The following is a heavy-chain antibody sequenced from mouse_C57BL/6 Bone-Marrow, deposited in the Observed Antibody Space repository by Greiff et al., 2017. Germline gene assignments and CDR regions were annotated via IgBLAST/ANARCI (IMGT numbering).Heavy chain of an antibody. CDR3: ARGLNCYAMDY. CDR2: IHPNSGST. CDR1: GYTFTSYW. Sequence: VQLQQPGAELVKPGASVKLSCKASGYTFTSYWMHWVKQRPGQGLEWIGMIHPNSGSTNYNVKFKSKATLTVDKSSSTAYMQLSSLTSEDSAVYYCARGLNCYAMDYWGQGTSVTVSS. J-gene: IGHJ4*01. V-gene: IGHV1-64*01. D-gene: IGHD4-1*01.